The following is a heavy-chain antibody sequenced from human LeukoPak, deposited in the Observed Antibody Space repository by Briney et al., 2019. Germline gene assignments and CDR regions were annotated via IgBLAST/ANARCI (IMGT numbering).Heavy chain of an antibody. CDR2: IRYDGSNK. J-gene: IGHJ4*02. Sequence: GGSLRLSCAASGFTFSSYGMHWVRQAPGKGLEWVAFIRYDGSNKYYADSVKGRFTISRDNSKNTLYLQMNSLKTEDTAVYYCTTAGVLGGYYDFFDFWGQGTLVTVSS. CDR1: GFTFSSYG. D-gene: IGHD3-3*01. V-gene: IGHV3-30*02. CDR3: TTAGVLGGYYDFFDF.